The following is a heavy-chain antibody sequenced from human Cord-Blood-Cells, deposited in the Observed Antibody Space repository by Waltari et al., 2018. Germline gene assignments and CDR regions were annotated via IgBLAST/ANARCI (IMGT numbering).Heavy chain of an antibody. Sequence: QVQLVQSGAEVKKPGASVKVSCKASGYTFTSYTLHWVRQDPGQRLEWMGWNNAGNGNTKYSQKFQGRVTITRDTSASTAYMELSSLRSEDTAVYYCARGPSRRKDGYNYAFDIWGQGTMVTVSS. D-gene: IGHD5-12*01. V-gene: IGHV1-3*01. CDR2: NNAGNGNT. J-gene: IGHJ3*02. CDR3: ARGPSRRKDGYNYAFDI. CDR1: GYTFTSYT.